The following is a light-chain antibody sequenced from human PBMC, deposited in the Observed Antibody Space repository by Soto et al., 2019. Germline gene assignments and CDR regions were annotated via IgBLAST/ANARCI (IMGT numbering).Light chain of an antibody. CDR1: QSVSGY. V-gene: IGKV3-15*01. Sequence: EIVMTQSPATLSVSPGERATLSCRASQSVSGYLAWYQQRPGQAPRLLMYGVSSRATGIPTRFSGSGSGTDFTLTISSLQSEDSAIYYCQQYNDWPLTFGGGTKVEI. CDR2: GVS. CDR3: QQYNDWPLT. J-gene: IGKJ4*01.